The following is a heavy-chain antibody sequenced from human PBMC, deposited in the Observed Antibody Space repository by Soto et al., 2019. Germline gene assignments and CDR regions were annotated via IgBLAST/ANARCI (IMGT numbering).Heavy chain of an antibody. J-gene: IGHJ5*02. Sequence: PSQTLSLTCAISGDSVSSNSAAWNWIRQSPSRGLEWLGRTYYRSKWYNDYAVSVKSRITINPDTSKNQFSLQLNSVTPEDTAVYYCALMTTVTTTSYNWFDPWGQGPLVTVSS. CDR3: ALMTTVTTTSYNWFDP. V-gene: IGHV6-1*01. CDR1: GDSVSSNSAA. D-gene: IGHD4-4*01. CDR2: TYYRSKWYN.